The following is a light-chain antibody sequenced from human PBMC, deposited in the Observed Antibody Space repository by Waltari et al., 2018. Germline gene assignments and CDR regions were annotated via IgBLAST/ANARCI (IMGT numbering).Light chain of an antibody. Sequence: DIQMTQSPSSLSASVGDRGSITCRASQDIRNYLAWFQHKPGEAPKPLIYAASSLQSGVPSNFSGSGSGTDFTLTISSLQPEDFATYCQQYKTYPITFGQGTRLEI. J-gene: IGKJ5*01. CDR3: QQYKTYPIT. V-gene: IGKV1-16*02. CDR1: QDIRNY. CDR2: AAS.